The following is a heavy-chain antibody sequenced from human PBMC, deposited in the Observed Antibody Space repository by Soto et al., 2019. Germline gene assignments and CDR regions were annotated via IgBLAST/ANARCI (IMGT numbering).Heavy chain of an antibody. CDR3: AIKSPQTYYYCGMDV. CDR2: ISGSGGST. Sequence: EVQLLESGGGLVQPGGSLRLSCAASGFTFSNYAMNWVRQAPGKGLEWVSGISGSGGSTYYADSVKGRFTISRDNFRNPLYVPVISLGAQDTGVYYGAIKSPQTYYYCGMDVWGQGSTVAVSS. V-gene: IGHV3-23*01. J-gene: IGHJ6*02. CDR1: GFTFSNYA.